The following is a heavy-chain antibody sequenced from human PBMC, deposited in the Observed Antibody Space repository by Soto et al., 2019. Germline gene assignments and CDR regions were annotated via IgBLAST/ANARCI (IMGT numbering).Heavy chain of an antibody. CDR2: ISSSGSTI. Sequence: ESGGGLVQPGGSLRLSCASSGFPFSAFSMNWVRQAPGKGLGWVAYISSSGSTIYYTDSVKGRFTISRDNAKSSLYLQMDSLRDEDTAVYYCAREGGRHCSPTRCYNAFDLWGQGTMVTVSS. J-gene: IGHJ3*01. D-gene: IGHD2-2*02. CDR1: GFPFSAFS. V-gene: IGHV3-48*02. CDR3: AREGGRHCSPTRCYNAFDL.